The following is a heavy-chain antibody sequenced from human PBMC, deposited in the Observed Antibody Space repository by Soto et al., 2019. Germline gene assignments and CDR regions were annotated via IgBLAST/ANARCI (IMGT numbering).Heavy chain of an antibody. CDR2: IYPGDSDT. D-gene: IGHD3-22*01. J-gene: IGHJ3*02. CDR3: ARTYYYDSSGYYYPGAFDI. V-gene: IGHV5-51*01. CDR1: GYSFTSYW. Sequence: GESLKISCKGSGYSFTSYWIGWVRQMPGKGLEWMGIIYPGDSDTRYSPSFQGQVTISADKSISTAYLQWSSLKAPDTATYYCARTYYYDSSGYYYPGAFDIWGQGTMVTVSS.